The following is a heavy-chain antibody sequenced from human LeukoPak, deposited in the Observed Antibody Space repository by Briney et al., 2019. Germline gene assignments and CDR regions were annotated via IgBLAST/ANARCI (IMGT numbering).Heavy chain of an antibody. V-gene: IGHV3-21*01. CDR1: GFTFSSYS. J-gene: IGHJ4*02. Sequence: GGSLRLSCAASGFTFSSYSMNWVRQAPGKGLEWVSSISSSSSYIYYADSVKGRFTISRDNAKNSLYLQVNSLRAEDTAVYYCASARGYCSSTSCPFYWGQGTLVTVSS. D-gene: IGHD2-2*01. CDR3: ASARGYCSSTSCPFY. CDR2: ISSSSSYI.